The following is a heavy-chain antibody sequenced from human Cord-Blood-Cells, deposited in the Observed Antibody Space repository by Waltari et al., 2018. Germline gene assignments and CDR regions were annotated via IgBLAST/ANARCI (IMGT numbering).Heavy chain of an antibody. D-gene: IGHD6-19*01. V-gene: IGHV4-34*01. CDR3: ARSNEAVAGTFDY. CDR2: INHSGST. J-gene: IGHJ4*02. CDR1: GGSFSGYY. Sequence: QVQLQQWGAGLLKPSETLSLTCAVYGGSFSGYYWSWIRQPPGKGLEWMGEINHSGSTHYNPSLNGRVTISVDTSKTQFAVKVSSVTSADTAVYYCARSNEAVAGTFDYWGQGTLVTVSS.